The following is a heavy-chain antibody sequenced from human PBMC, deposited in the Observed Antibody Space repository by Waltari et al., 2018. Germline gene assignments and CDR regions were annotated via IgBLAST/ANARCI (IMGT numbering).Heavy chain of an antibody. CDR3: ARSIVGATH. CDR2: MRPKSGNT. V-gene: IGHV1-8*01. Sequence: QVQLVQSGAEVKKPGASVKVSCKASGYTFTSYDINWVRQATGQGLEWMGWMRPKSGNTGYTKKLQGRVTMNRNTSIRTAYMELGSLRSEDTAVYYCARSIVGATHWGQGTLVTVSS. CDR1: GYTFTSYD. J-gene: IGHJ4*02. D-gene: IGHD1-26*01.